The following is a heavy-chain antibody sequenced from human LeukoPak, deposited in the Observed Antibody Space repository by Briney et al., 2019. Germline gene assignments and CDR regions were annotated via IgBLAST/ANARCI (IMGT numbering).Heavy chain of an antibody. CDR1: GGSLSGSY. CDR3: ARGSSLYDY. Sequence: SETLSLTCAVSGGSLSGSYWSWIRQFPGKGLEWIGFVFYTGSFNYNPSLKSRVRISVDTSRNQFSLKLSSVTAADTAVYYCARGSSLYDYWGKEPRVPVSP. J-gene: IGHJ4*02. CDR2: VFYTGSF. D-gene: IGHD6-13*01. V-gene: IGHV4-59*01.